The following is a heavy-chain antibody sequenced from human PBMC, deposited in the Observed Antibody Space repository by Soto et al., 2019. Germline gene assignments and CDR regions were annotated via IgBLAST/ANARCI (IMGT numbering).Heavy chain of an antibody. CDR1: GGSISSGDYY. CDR2: IYYSGST. D-gene: IGHD3-3*01. J-gene: IGHJ6*02. CDR3: ARDRITIFGVVIYYYGMDV. Sequence: PSETLSLTCTVSGGSISSGDYYWSWIRQPPGKGLEWIGYIYYSGSTYYNPSLKSRVTISVDTSKNQFSLKLSSVTAADTAVYYCARDRITIFGVVIYYYGMDVWGQGTTVTVSS. V-gene: IGHV4-30-4*01.